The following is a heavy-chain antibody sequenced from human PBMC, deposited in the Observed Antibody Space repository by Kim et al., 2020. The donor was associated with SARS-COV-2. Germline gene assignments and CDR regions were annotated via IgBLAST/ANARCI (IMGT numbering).Heavy chain of an antibody. CDR1: GYTFTSYY. V-gene: IGHV1-46*01. Sequence: ASVKVSCKASGYTFTSYYMHWVRQAPGQGLEWMGIINPSGGSTSYAQKFQGRVTMTRDTSTSTVYMELSSLRSEDTAVYYCARVAYCSGGSCYDLSAFQHWGQGTLVTVSS. J-gene: IGHJ1*01. CDR3: ARVAYCSGGSCYDLSAFQH. D-gene: IGHD2-15*01. CDR2: INPSGGST.